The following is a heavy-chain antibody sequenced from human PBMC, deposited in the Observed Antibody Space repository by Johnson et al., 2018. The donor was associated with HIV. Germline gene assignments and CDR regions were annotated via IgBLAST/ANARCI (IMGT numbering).Heavy chain of an antibody. CDR2: ISYHGTNK. CDR1: GFTFRSFS. CDR3: ARSPEGDAFDI. V-gene: IGHV3-30*14. Sequence: QVQLVESGVGLVQPGGSLRLSCAASGFTFRSFSMHWVRPAPGKGLGWVAFISYHGTNKYFTDSVMGRLTISRDNSRNTLYLQMNSRRAEDTAVYYCARSPEGDAFDIWGQGTMVTVSS. J-gene: IGHJ3*02.